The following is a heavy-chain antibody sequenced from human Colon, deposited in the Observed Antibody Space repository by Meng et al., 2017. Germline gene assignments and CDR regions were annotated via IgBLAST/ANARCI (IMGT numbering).Heavy chain of an antibody. Sequence: EQLGNSGGGVVQPVGSLRLSCAASGFTVSNNYMSWVRQAPGRGLEWVSLIYSGGSTYYADSVKGRFTISRDNSKNTVYLQMDSLRAENTAVYYCARHVHYWGQGTLVTVSS. CDR3: ARHVHY. D-gene: IGHD2-8*01. CDR2: IYSGGST. CDR1: GFTVSNNY. J-gene: IGHJ4*02. V-gene: IGHV3-66*02.